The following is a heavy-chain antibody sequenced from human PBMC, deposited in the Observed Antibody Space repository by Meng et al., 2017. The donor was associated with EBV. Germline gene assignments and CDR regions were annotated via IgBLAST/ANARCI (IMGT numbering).Heavy chain of an antibody. V-gene: IGHV1-69*01. J-gene: IGHJ4*02. Sequence: QVQWLRCAALLKQSGSSLIVSCKNCGGPFRYYASSMRRHAREQRLEWLGGFLPRFGAPNYAQKCHGRVKIAADESTITQYMGLSSVRAEDTAICACASEWGRGYTPDYWGQGTLVTVSS. CDR1: GGPFRYYA. D-gene: IGHD3-16*01. CDR2: FLPRFGAP. CDR3: ASEWGRGYTPDY.